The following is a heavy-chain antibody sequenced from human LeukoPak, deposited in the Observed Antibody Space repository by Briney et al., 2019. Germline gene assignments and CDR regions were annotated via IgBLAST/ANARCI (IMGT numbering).Heavy chain of an antibody. V-gene: IGHV3-23*01. D-gene: IGHD2-2*01. CDR1: GFTFSSYG. CDR3: AHGAMYQLDY. CDR2: ISGSGGGT. J-gene: IGHJ4*02. Sequence: GGSLRLSCAASGFTFSSYGMSWVRQAPGKGLEWVSTISGSGGGTYYADSVKGRFTISRDNSKNTLYVQMNSLRAEDTAVYYCAHGAMYQLDYWGQGTLVIVSS.